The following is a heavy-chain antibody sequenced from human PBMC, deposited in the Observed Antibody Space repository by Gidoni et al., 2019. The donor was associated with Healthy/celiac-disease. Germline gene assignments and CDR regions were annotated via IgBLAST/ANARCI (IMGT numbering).Heavy chain of an antibody. CDR3: AKAGWLVRPTFDY. CDR2: ISGSGGST. CDR1: GFPFRSYA. D-gene: IGHD6-19*01. Sequence: EVQLFESGGGLVQPGGSLCLSCAASGFPFRSYAMSWVRQAPGKGLGWVSAISGSGGSTYYADSVKGRFTISRDNSKNTLYLQMNSLRAEDTAVYYCAKAGWLVRPTFDYWGQGTLVTVSS. J-gene: IGHJ4*02. V-gene: IGHV3-23*01.